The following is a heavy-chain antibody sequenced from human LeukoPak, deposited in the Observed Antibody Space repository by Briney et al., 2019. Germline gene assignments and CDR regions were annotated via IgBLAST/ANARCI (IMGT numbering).Heavy chain of an antibody. CDR2: IGPHSSAT. D-gene: IGHD2/OR15-2a*01. CDR1: GFTFTDYY. V-gene: IGHV1-2*02. J-gene: IGHJ4*02. CDR3: AREGNGLLSKDFDY. Sequence: ASVKVSCKSSGFTFTDYYIHWVRQAPGQGLELVGYIGPHSSATSSPQEFQGRVTMTRDTSMSTAYMELTRLTSDDTAVYYCAREGNGLLSKDFDYWGQGTLVTVSS.